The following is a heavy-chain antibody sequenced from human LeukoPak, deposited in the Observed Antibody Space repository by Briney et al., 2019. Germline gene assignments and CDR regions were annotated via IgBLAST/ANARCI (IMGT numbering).Heavy chain of an antibody. CDR3: ARDAEVGTLFGVLSRYNWFDP. CDR2: IKHDGNEK. V-gene: IGHV3-7*01. Sequence: GGSLRLSCAASGFRFSYFWMSWVRQAPGKGLEWVANIKHDGNEKYYVDSVKGRFTISRDNTKKSLYLQMNNLRAEDTAVYYCARDAEVGTLFGVLSRYNWFDPWGQGTLVTVSS. D-gene: IGHD3-3*01. CDR1: GFRFSYFW. J-gene: IGHJ5*02.